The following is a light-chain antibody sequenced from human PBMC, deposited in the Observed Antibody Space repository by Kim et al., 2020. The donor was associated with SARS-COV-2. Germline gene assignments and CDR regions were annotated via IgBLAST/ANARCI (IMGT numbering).Light chain of an antibody. CDR1: QDIDIH. V-gene: IGKV1-33*01. J-gene: IGKJ5*01. CDR2: DAS. CDR3: QHYHSLPIT. Sequence: AFVGDRVTITCQASQDIDIHLNWYQHKSGKTPKLLIFDASNLHVGVPSRFRGSGSGTDFTFIINNLQPEDFATYYCQHYHSLPITFGQGTRLEIK.